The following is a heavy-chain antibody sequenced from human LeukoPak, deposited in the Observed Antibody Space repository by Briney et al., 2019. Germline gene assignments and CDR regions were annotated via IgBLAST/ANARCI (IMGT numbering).Heavy chain of an antibody. V-gene: IGHV4-34*01. CDR2: IKHGGGT. CDR3: ARAKDSYGKVFDC. Sequence: WETLSLTCEVYGGPFSEYYWSWIRQPPGKGLEWIGEIKHGGGTRYNLALESRVTMSVDTSKNQFSVKSTSVTAADTAVYYCARAKDSYGKVFDCWGQGTLVTVSS. D-gene: IGHD5-18*01. CDR1: GGPFSEYY. J-gene: IGHJ5*01.